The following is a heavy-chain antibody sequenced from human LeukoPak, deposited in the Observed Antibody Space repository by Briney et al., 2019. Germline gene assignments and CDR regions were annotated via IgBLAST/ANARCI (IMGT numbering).Heavy chain of an antibody. CDR1: GYTLTELS. D-gene: IGHD6-13*01. CDR3: ATLSSSWYFSDY. CDR2: FDPEDGET. J-gene: IGHJ4*02. V-gene: IGHV1-24*01. Sequence: GASVKVSCTVSGYTLTELSMHWVRQAPGKGLEWMGGFDPEDGETIYAQKFQGRVTMTEDTSTDTAYMELSSLRSEDTAVYYCATLSSSWYFSDYWGQGTLVTVSS.